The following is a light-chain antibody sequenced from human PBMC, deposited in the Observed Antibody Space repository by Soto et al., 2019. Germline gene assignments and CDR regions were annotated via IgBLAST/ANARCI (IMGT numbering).Light chain of an antibody. CDR1: QIISSY. Sequence: DIQLTQSPSSLSASVGDRVTITCRPSQIISSYLNWYQQKPGKSPKYLIYPASTLQFGLPSRFSASASGQDFPLNTSPLQPEDLATSYQQPSKRSPALGQGNKVDI. CDR3: QPSKRSPA. CDR2: PAS. V-gene: IGKV1-39*01. J-gene: IGKJ1*01.